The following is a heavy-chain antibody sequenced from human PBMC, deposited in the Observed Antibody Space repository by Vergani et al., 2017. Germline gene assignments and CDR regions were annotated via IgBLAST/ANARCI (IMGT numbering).Heavy chain of an antibody. CDR1: GYTFTSYG. Sequence: QVQLVQSGAEVKKPGASVKVSCKASGYTFTSYGISWVRQAPGQGLEWMGWISAYNGNTKYAQKLQGRVTMTTDTSTSTAYMELRSLRSDDTAVYYCARVPRGYSYGLRWFDPWGQGTLVTVSS. V-gene: IGHV1-18*01. D-gene: IGHD5-18*01. CDR3: ARVPRGYSYGLRWFDP. CDR2: ISAYNGNT. J-gene: IGHJ5*02.